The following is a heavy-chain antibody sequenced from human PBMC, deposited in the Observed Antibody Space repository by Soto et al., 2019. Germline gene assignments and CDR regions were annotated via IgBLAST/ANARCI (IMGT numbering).Heavy chain of an antibody. V-gene: IGHV1-69*02. CDR3: ARSNDYGSGSSDAFDI. CDR1: GGTFSSYT. D-gene: IGHD3-10*01. CDR2: IIPILGIA. J-gene: IGHJ3*02. Sequence: SVKVSCEASGGTFSSYTISWVRQAPGQGLEWMGRIIPILGIANYAQKFQGRVTITADKSTSTAYMELSSLRSEDTAVYYCARSNDYGSGSSDAFDIWGQGTMVTVSS.